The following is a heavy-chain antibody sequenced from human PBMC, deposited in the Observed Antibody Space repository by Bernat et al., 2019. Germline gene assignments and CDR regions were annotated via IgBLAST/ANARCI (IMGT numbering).Heavy chain of an antibody. CDR2: INHSGST. CDR1: VGSFSGYY. V-gene: IGHV4-34*01. D-gene: IGHD3-10*01. J-gene: IGHJ6*02. Sequence: QVQLQQWGPGLLKPSETLSLTCAVYVGSFSGYYWSWIRQPPVKGLEWIGEINHSGSTNYNPYLKSRVTISVDTSQNQFSLKLSSVTAADTAVYYCARDMVRGVYYYYGMDVWGQGTTVTVSS. CDR3: ARDMVRGVYYYYGMDV.